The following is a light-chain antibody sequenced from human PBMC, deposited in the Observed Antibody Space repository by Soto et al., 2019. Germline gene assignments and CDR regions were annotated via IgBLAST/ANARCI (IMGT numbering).Light chain of an antibody. J-gene: IGKJ5*01. CDR3: QQRSNWPSIT. Sequence: EIVLTHSPATLSLSPGDRATLSFSASQSVSSYLAWYQQKPGQAPRLLIYDASNRATGIPARFSGSGSGTDFTLTISSLEPEDFAVYYCQQRSNWPSITFGQGTRLEIK. CDR2: DAS. CDR1: QSVSSY. V-gene: IGKV3-11*01.